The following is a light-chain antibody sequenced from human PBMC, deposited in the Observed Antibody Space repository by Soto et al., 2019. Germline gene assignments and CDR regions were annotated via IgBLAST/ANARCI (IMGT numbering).Light chain of an antibody. CDR2: GAS. CDR1: QSVSNNY. V-gene: IGKV3-20*01. Sequence: EHVFTQSPGTLSMSPGERAALSCRASQSVSNNYLAWYQQKPGQAPRLLIYGASNRATGIPDRFSGSGSGTDFTLTISRLEPEDFAVYYCQQYGSSGTFGQGTKVDIK. CDR3: QQYGSSGT. J-gene: IGKJ1*01.